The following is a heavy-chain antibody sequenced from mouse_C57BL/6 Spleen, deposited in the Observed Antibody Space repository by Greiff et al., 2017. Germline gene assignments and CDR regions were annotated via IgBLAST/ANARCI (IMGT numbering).Heavy chain of an antibody. CDR3: ARATVVATEYAMDY. V-gene: IGHV5-16*01. Sequence: EVQRVESEGGLVQPGSSMKLSCTASGFTFSDYYMAWVRQVPEKGLEWVANINYDGSSTYYLDSLKSRFIISRDNAKNILYLQMSSLKSEDTATYYCARATVVATEYAMDYWGQGTSVTVSS. CDR2: INYDGSST. J-gene: IGHJ4*01. CDR1: GFTFSDYY. D-gene: IGHD1-1*01.